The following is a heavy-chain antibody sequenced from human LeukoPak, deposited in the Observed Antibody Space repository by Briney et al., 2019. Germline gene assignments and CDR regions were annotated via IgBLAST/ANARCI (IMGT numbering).Heavy chain of an antibody. CDR1: GFTFSSYA. D-gene: IGHD3-3*01. V-gene: IGHV3-30-3*01. J-gene: IGHJ5*02. CDR2: ISYDGSNK. CDR3: ARDPLIPHYYDFWSGYYQGWFDP. Sequence: GRSLRLSCAASGFTFSSYAMHWVRQAPGKGLEWVAVISYDGSNKYYADSVKGRFTISRDNSKNTLYLQMNSLRAEDTAVYYCARDPLIPHYYDFWSGYYQGWFDPWGQGTLVTVSS.